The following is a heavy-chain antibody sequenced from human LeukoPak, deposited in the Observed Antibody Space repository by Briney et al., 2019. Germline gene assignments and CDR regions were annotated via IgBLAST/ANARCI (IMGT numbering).Heavy chain of an antibody. CDR1: GFTFSSYS. Sequence: GGSLRLSCAASGFTFSSYSMNWVRQAPGKGLEWVSSISSSSSYIYYADSVKGRFTISRDNAKNSLYLQVNSLRAEDTAVYYCARDSGPYYYDSSGYSVSDPWGQGTLATVSS. J-gene: IGHJ5*02. D-gene: IGHD3-22*01. CDR3: ARDSGPYYYDSSGYSVSDP. V-gene: IGHV3-21*01. CDR2: ISSSSSYI.